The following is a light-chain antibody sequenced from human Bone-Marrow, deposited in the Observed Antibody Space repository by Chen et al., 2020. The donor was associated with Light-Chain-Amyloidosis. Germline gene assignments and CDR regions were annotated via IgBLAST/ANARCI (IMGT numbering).Light chain of an antibody. Sequence: SYVLTQPSSVSVSPGQSATSACGVHNIGSTSVHWYQQTPGQAPLLVVYDDSDRPSGIPERLSGSNSGNTATLTISRVEAGDEADYYCQVWDRSSDRPVFGGGTKLTVL. CDR3: QVWDRSSDRPV. J-gene: IGLJ3*02. CDR2: DDS. CDR1: NIGSTS. V-gene: IGLV3-21*02.